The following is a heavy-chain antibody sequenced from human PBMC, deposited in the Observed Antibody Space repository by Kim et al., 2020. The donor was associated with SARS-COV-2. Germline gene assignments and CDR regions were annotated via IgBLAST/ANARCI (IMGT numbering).Heavy chain of an antibody. D-gene: IGHD3-10*01. V-gene: IGHV4-34*01. CDR2: INHSGST. CDR1: GGSFSGYY. J-gene: IGHJ5*02. Sequence: SETLSLTCAVYGGSFSGYYWSWIRQPPGKGLEWIGEINHSGSTNYNPSSKSRVTISVGTAKNQFSLKLSSGTAADTAVYYCARWTYYYGSNSDNWFDPWGQGTLVTVSA. CDR3: ARWTYYYGSNSDNWFDP.